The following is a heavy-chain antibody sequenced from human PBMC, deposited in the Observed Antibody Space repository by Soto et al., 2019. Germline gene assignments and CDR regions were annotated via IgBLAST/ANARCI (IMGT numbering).Heavy chain of an antibody. CDR3: ARWRLTGTTVVCFDP. J-gene: IGHJ5*02. CDR1: GFSLSTSGVG. V-gene: IGHV2-5*02. D-gene: IGHD1-7*01. CDR2: IYWADDT. Sequence: QITLRESGPTLMKPTETLTLTCTFSGFSLSTSGVGVGWNPQPPGKALEWLALIYWADDTRYNTPLESMLIIITDTSKHQVVLTMRNMDPMDPATYSCARWRLTGTTVVCFDPLGQVILGTVA.